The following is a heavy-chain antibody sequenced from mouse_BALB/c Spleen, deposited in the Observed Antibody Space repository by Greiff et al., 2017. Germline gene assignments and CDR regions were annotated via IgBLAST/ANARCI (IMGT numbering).Heavy chain of an antibody. V-gene: IGHV1-9*01. J-gene: IGHJ4*01. CDR1: GYTFSSYW. D-gene: IGHD1-1*01. CDR3: ARRVAYYAMDY. CDR2: ILPGSGST. Sequence: QVQLQQSGAELMKPGASVKISCKATGYTFSSYWIEWVKQRPGHGLEWIGEILPGSGSTNYNEKFKGKATFTADTSSNTAYMQLSSLTSEDSAVYCCARRVAYYAMDYWGQGTSVTVSS.